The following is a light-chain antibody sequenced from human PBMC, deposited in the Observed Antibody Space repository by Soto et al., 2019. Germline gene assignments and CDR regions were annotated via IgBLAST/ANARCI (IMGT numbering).Light chain of an antibody. CDR2: DAS. Sequence: IQMTQSPPSLSASLGDRVTITCRASQNIGGWLAWYQQKPGKAPKFLIFDASSLESGVPSRFSGSGSGTEFTLTISSLQPDDFATYYCQQYNSYWAFGQGTKVDIK. V-gene: IGKV1-5*01. CDR1: QNIGGW. CDR3: QQYNSYWA. J-gene: IGKJ1*01.